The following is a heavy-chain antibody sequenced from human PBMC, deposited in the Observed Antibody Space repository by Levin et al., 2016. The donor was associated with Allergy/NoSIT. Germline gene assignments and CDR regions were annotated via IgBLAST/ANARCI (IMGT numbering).Heavy chain of an antibody. CDR3: AKAGDYGMDV. V-gene: IGHV3-30*18. Sequence: WIRQPPGKGLEWVAVISYDGSNKYYADSVKGRFTISRDNSKNTLYLQMNSLRAEDTAVYYCAKAGDYGMDVWGQGTTVTVSS. CDR2: ISYDGSNK. J-gene: IGHJ6*02. D-gene: IGHD7-27*01.